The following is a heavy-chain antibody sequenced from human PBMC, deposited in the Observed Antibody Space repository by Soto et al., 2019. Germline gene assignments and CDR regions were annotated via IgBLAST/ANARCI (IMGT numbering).Heavy chain of an antibody. CDR1: GFTFDDYA. CDR3: AKDRRAFGVTIPPDSFDM. CDR2: LTYNSGSV. Sequence: EVQLVESGGDLVQPGRSLRLSCAASGFTFDDYAMHWVRQAPGKGLEWVSGLTYNSGSVGYAGSVQGRFIISRDNAKKSLYLQMDSLRTEDTALYYCAKDRRAFGVTIPPDSFDMWGPGTMVTVST. V-gene: IGHV3-9*01. D-gene: IGHD3-3*01. J-gene: IGHJ3*02.